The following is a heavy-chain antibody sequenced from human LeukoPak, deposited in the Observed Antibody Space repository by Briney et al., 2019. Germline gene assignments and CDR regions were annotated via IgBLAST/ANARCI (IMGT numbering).Heavy chain of an antibody. Sequence: SETLSLTCTVSGGSISSGGYYWSWIRQHPGKGLEWIGYIYYSGNTYYNPSLKSRVTISVDTSKNQFSLKLSSVTAADTAVYYCARYRIGYCSSTSCPGFFDYWGQGTLVTVSS. J-gene: IGHJ4*02. CDR1: GGSISSGGYY. D-gene: IGHD2-2*01. CDR2: IYYSGNT. V-gene: IGHV4-31*03. CDR3: ARYRIGYCSSTSCPGFFDY.